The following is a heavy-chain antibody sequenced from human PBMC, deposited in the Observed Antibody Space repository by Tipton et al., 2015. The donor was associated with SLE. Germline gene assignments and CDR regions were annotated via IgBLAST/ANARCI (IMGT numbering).Heavy chain of an antibody. CDR3: AREYQGSFYVNGAFDM. Sequence: SLRLSCAASGFTFNNNWMTWVRQAPGKGLEWVAHIKEDGSEEFYVDSVRGRFFISRDNAKSSLSLQMNSLNAEDTAVYYCAREYQGSFYVNGAFDMWGQGTVVTVSS. CDR2: IKEDGSEE. J-gene: IGHJ3*02. D-gene: IGHD3-10*01. V-gene: IGHV3-7*01. CDR1: GFTFNNNW.